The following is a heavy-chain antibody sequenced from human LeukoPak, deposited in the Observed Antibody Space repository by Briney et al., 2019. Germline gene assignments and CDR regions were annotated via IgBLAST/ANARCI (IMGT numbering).Heavy chain of an antibody. CDR2: IGDSGRNA. CDR1: GFTFSDYY. CDR3: AGGTVISGQRDGAFHI. D-gene: IGHD2-21*01. J-gene: IGHJ3*02. V-gene: IGHV3-23*01. Sequence: PGGSLRLSCAASGFTFSDYYMSWIRQAPGKGLEWVSAIGDSGRNAYYADSVEGRFTISRDNSKNTLSLHMNSLGAEDTAVYYCAGGTVISGQRDGAFHIWGQGTMVTVSS.